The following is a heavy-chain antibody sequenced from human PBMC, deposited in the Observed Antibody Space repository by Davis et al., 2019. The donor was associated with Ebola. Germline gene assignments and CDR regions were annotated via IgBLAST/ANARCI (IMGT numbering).Heavy chain of an antibody. D-gene: IGHD2-15*01. Sequence: PGGSLRLSCEGSGFALSRYHMNWVRQSPKRGLEWLSYIPASGTNPYYSPALKDRFTISRDNVKNSLYLQLNGLGDEDTAVYYCARDEEDKTYASVFGWGGMDVWGQGTTVTVSS. CDR2: IPASGTNP. CDR3: ARDEEDKTYASVFGWGGMDV. V-gene: IGHV3-48*02. CDR1: GFALSRYH. J-gene: IGHJ6*02.